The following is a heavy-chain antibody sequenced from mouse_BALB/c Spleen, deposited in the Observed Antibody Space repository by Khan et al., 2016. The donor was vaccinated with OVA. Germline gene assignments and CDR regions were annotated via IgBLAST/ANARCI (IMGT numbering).Heavy chain of an antibody. V-gene: IGHV9-3-1*01. CDR3: TRSQGNYLFAY. Sequence: QIQLVQSGPELKKPGETVKISCKASGYTFTNYGMNWVKQAPGKGLKWMGWINTYTGEPTYADDFKGRFAFSLETSASTAYLQIINLKNEDTATXFCTRSQGNYLFAYWGQGTLVTVSA. D-gene: IGHD2-1*01. CDR2: INTYTGEP. J-gene: IGHJ3*01. CDR1: GYTFTNYG.